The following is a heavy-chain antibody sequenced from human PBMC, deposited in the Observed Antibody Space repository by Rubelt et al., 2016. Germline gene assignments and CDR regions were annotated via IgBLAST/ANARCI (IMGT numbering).Heavy chain of an antibody. V-gene: IGHV1-58*01. CDR1: GFTFTSSA. CDR3: AADAVVPAALS. CDR2: IVVGSGNT. D-gene: IGHD2-2*01. Sequence: QMQLVQSGPEVKKPGTSVKVSCKASGFTFTSSAVQWVRQARGQRLEWIGWIVVGSGNTNYAQKFQDRVTITREMATRTAYMGLSSLGSEDTAVYYCAADAVVPAALSWGQGTLVTVSS. J-gene: IGHJ4*02.